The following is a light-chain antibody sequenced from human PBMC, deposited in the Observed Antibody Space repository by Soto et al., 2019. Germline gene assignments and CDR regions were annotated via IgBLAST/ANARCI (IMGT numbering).Light chain of an antibody. Sequence: EIVLTQSPATLSLSPGQRATLSCGASQSISNRLAWYQQKPGLAPRLLIYDASSRATGIPDRFIGSGTGTDFTLTISRLEPEDFAVYVCKQYAGAPLTFGGGTKVEIK. CDR3: KQYAGAPLT. J-gene: IGKJ4*01. CDR1: QSISNR. CDR2: DAS. V-gene: IGKV3D-20*01.